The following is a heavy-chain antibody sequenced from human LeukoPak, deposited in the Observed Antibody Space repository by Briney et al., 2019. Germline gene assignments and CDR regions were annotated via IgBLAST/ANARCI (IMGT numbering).Heavy chain of an antibody. Sequence: SQTLSLTCTVSGGSVSSGSCYWSWIRQPAGKELEWIGRISTSGNTNYNPSLKSRVTISRDMSKNQFSLRLSSVTAADTAVYYCAGQVGYFDYWGQGTLVTVSS. CDR3: AGQVGYFDY. D-gene: IGHD1-26*01. V-gene: IGHV4-61*02. J-gene: IGHJ4*02. CDR2: ISTSGNT. CDR1: GGSVSSGSCY.